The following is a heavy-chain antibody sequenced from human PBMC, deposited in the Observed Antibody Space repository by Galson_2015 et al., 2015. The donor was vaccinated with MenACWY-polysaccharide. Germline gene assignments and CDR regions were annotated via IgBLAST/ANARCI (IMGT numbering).Heavy chain of an antibody. CDR2: INSDASGT. J-gene: IGHJ4*02. CDR1: GFTFSDYW. V-gene: IGHV3-74*01. CDR3: ARLTIELGHDY. Sequence: SLILSCSASGFTFSDYWMHWVRHAPGKGPVWVSRINSDASGTDYADSVKGRFTISRDNAKNTLYLQMNSLRAEDTAVYYCARLTIELGHDYWGQGALVTVSA. D-gene: IGHD1-1*01.